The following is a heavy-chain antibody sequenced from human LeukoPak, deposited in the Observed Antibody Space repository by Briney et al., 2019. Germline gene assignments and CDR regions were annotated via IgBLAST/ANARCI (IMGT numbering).Heavy chain of an antibody. CDR1: GFAFSDYY. CDR2: INTLNTTA. Sequence: GGSLRLSCAASGFAFSDYYMTWVRQAPGKGLEVLSYINTLNTTANYRDAIKGRFIVSRDNAKNSLYLQMNSLRAEDTAVYYCARTKSVGGLDYWGQGTLVTVSS. D-gene: IGHD1-26*01. V-gene: IGHV3-11*04. J-gene: IGHJ4*02. CDR3: ARTKSVGGLDY.